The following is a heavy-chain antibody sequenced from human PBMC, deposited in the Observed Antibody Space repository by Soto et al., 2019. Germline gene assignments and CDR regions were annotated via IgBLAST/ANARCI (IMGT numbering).Heavy chain of an antibody. CDR1: GFTFSSYA. CDR2: ISGSGGST. CDR3: ATDRCSSTRCYFYYYYYGMDV. V-gene: IGHV3-23*01. D-gene: IGHD2-2*01. J-gene: IGHJ6*02. Sequence: EVQLLESGGGLVQPGGSLRLSCAASGFTFSSYAMSWVRQAPGKGLEWVSAISGSGGSTYYADSVKGRFTISRDNSKNTMYLQMNSLRAEETAVYYCATDRCSSTRCYFYYYYYGMDVWCQGTTVSVSS.